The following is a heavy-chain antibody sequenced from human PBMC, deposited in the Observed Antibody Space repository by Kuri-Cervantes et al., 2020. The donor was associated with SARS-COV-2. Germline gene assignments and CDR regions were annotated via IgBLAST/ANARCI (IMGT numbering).Heavy chain of an antibody. CDR2: ISSSSSYT. J-gene: IGHJ4*02. CDR3: AKWEYQLLWPFDY. D-gene: IGHD2-2*01. CDR1: GFTFSDYY. Sequence: GESLKISCAASGFTFSDYYMSWIRQAPGKGLEWVSYISSSSSYTNYADSVKGRFTISRDNAENSLYLQMNSLRAEDTAVYYCAKWEYQLLWPFDYWGQGTLVTVSS. V-gene: IGHV3-11*03.